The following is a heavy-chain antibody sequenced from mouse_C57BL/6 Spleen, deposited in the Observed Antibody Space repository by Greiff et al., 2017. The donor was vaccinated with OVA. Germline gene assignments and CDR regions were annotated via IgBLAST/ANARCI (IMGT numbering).Heavy chain of an antibody. D-gene: IGHD1-1*01. J-gene: IGHJ1*03. CDR2: IYPGSGNT. Sequence: VQLQQSGAELVKPGTSVKISCKASGYTFTDYYINWVKQRPGPGLEWIGGIYPGSGNTKYNEKFKGKATLTVDTSSSTAYMQLSSLISEDSAVSFSARRNVYGRSWDCDFDVWGRGTTVTVTS. V-gene: IGHV1-84*01. CDR3: ARRNVYGRSWDCDFDV. CDR1: GYTFTDYY.